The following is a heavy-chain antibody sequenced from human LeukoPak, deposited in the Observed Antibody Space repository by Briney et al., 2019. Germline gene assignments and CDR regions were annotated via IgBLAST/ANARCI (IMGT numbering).Heavy chain of an antibody. CDR2: ISYDGSNK. J-gene: IGHJ4*02. CDR3: ARNVASGQWLVPYYFDY. Sequence: GGSLRLSCAASGFTFSSYGMHWVRQAPGKGLEWVAVISYDGSNKYYADSVKGRFTISRDNSKNTLYLQMNSLRAEDTAVYYCARNVASGQWLVPYYFDYWGQGTLVTVSS. CDR1: GFTFSSYG. V-gene: IGHV3-30*03. D-gene: IGHD6-19*01.